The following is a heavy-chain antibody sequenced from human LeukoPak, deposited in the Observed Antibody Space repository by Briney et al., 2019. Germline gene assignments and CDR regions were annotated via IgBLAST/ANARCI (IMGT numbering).Heavy chain of an antibody. Sequence: PSETLSLTCSVSGGSISSYYWSWIRQPPGKGLEWIGNIYYSGSTNDNPSLKTRVTISVDTSKNQLSLQLSSVTAADTAVYYCARANTNNDAFDIWGRGTLVTVSS. CDR2: IYYSGST. CDR3: ARANTNNDAFDI. V-gene: IGHV4-59*01. CDR1: GGSISSYY. D-gene: IGHD3-16*01. J-gene: IGHJ3*02.